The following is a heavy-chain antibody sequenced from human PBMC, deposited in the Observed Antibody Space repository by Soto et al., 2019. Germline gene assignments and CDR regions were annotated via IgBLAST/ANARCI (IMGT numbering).Heavy chain of an antibody. Sequence: GASVKVSCKASGSTFTGYYSRWVGQAPGQGLEWMGWINPNSGGTNYAEKFQGWVTMTRDTSIITAYMELSRLRSDDTYVYYCARGHSGYDVAFDIWGQGTMVTVSS. J-gene: IGHJ3*02. D-gene: IGHD5-12*01. CDR3: ARGHSGYDVAFDI. CDR2: INPNSGGT. V-gene: IGHV1-2*04. CDR1: GSTFTGYY.